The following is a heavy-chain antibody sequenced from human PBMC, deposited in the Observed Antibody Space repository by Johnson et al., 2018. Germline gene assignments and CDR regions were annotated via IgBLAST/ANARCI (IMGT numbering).Heavy chain of an antibody. CDR1: GFSVSDNY. D-gene: IGHD2-21*01. J-gene: IGHJ3*02. V-gene: IGHV3-66*02. CDR2: MYTSRST. Sequence: QLVESGGGLARPGGSLRVSCSASGFSVSDNYMSWVRQASGKGPEWVPIMYTSRSTYYAESVKGRFTISRDNSSNTLYLQMNSLRAEDPAVYYCAKDLQGISYIFDIWGQGTLVTVSS. CDR3: AKDLQGISYIFDI.